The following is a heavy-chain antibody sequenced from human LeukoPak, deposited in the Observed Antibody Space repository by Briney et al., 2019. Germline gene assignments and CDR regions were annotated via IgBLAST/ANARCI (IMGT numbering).Heavy chain of an antibody. CDR3: ARVRVGIFPFTYYYDSSGYYYFDY. V-gene: IGHV1-69*13. D-gene: IGHD3-22*01. Sequence: GASVKVSCKASGGTFSSYAISWVRQAPGQGLEWMGGIIPIFGTANYAQKFQGRVTITADESTSTAYMELSSLRSEDTAVYYCARVRVGIFPFTYYYDSSGYYYFDYWGQGTLVTVSS. CDR1: GGTFSSYA. J-gene: IGHJ4*02. CDR2: IIPIFGTA.